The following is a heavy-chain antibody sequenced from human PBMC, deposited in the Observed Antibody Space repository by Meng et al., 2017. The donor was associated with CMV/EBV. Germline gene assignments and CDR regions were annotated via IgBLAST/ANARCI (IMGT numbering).Heavy chain of an antibody. CDR2: INHSGST. CDR3: ARGKVDIVN. J-gene: IGHJ4*02. Sequence: QTLSLTCAVYGGSFSGYYWSWIRQPPGKGLEWIGEINHSGSTNYNPSLKSRVTISVDTSKNQFSLKLSSVTAADTAVYYCARGKVDIVNWGQGTLVTVSS. CDR1: GGSFSGYY. V-gene: IGHV4-34*01. D-gene: IGHD5-12*01.